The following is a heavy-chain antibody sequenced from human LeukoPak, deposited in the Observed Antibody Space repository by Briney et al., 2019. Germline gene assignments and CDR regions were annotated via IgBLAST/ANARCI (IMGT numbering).Heavy chain of an antibody. CDR3: ARDTEGYCSGGSCSAFDY. CDR1: GFTFSSYS. J-gene: IGHJ4*02. CDR2: ISSSSSSYI. D-gene: IGHD2-15*01. Sequence: GGSLRLSCAASGFTFSSYSMNWVRQAPGKGLEWVSSISSSSSSYIYIADSVKGRFTISRDNAKNSLYLQMNSLRAEDTAVYYCARDTEGYCSGGSCSAFDYWGQGTLVTVSS. V-gene: IGHV3-21*01.